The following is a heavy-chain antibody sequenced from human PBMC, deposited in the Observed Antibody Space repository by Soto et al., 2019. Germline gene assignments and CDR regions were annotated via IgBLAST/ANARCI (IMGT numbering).Heavy chain of an antibody. V-gene: IGHV4-61*01. J-gene: IGHJ4*02. D-gene: IGHD4-17*01. CDR2: IYYSGTT. CDR3: ARTTAVSSTLRSRYYFDY. CDR1: GASVSDKTFY. Sequence: PSETLSLTCSVSGASVSDKTFYWSWLRQSPGKGLEWIGYIYYSGTTNYNPSLKGRFTISVDTSKNQFSLRLNSVTAADTALYYCARTTAVSSTLRSRYYFDYWGQGMLVTVSS.